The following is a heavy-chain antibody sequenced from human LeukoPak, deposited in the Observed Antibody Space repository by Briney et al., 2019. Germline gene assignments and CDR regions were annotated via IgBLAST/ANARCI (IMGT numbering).Heavy chain of an antibody. D-gene: IGHD3-22*01. Sequence: GGSLRLSCAASGFTFSDYYMSWIRQAPGKGLEWVSYISSSGSTIYYADSVKGRFTTSRNNAKKSLYLQMNSLRAEDTAVYYCARGGYYDSSRDGNAFDIWGQGTMVTVSS. CDR3: ARGGYYDSSRDGNAFDI. J-gene: IGHJ3*02. V-gene: IGHV3-11*01. CDR1: GFTFSDYY. CDR2: ISSSGSTI.